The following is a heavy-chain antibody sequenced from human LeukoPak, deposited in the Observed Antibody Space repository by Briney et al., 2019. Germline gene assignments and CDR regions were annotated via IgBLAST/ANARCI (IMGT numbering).Heavy chain of an antibody. V-gene: IGHV6-1*01. CDR3: ARDAESSNEWGPFDP. CDR2: TYYRSKWSS. J-gene: IGHJ5*02. D-gene: IGHD1-26*01. Sequence: SQTLSLTCVISGDSVSSSASWNWIRQSPSRGLEWLGRTYYRSKWSSEYATSVKSRITINADTSKNQFSLQLDSVIPEDTAVYYCARDAESSNEWGPFDPWGQGILVTVSS. CDR1: GDSVSSSAS.